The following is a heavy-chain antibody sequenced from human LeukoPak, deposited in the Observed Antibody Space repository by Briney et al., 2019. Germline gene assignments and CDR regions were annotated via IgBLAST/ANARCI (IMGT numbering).Heavy chain of an antibody. CDR2: INQDGSEE. V-gene: IGHV3-7*04. Sequence: PGGSLRLSCVGSGFTFSSYWTTWVRQAPGKGLEWVANINQDGSEENYVDSVRGRFTISRDNARNSLFLQMNSLRAEDTAAYYCARGQTPCPRACLDYWGQGTLVTVSS. CDR3: ARGQTPCPRACLDY. J-gene: IGHJ4*02. CDR1: GFTFSSYW.